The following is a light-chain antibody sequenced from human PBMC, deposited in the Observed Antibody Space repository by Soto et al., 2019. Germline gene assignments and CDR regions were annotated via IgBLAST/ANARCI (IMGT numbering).Light chain of an antibody. CDR3: QHYVSHPRT. V-gene: IGKV1D-16*01. J-gene: IGKJ1*01. CDR2: AAS. Sequence: DIEMTQSPSSLFASVGDRVTITCRASHNVDNWVAWYQQKPEKAPKSLIYAASSLHSGVPLRFSGSGSGALFTLTISNLQPEDFATYYCQHYVSHPRTFGQGTKVEIK. CDR1: HNVDNW.